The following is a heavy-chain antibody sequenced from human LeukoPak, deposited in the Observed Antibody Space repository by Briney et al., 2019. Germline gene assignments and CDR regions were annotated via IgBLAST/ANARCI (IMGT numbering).Heavy chain of an antibody. CDR3: ARDLGYSYGYGSAYFDY. J-gene: IGHJ4*02. CDR1: GGSISSYY. V-gene: IGHV4-4*07. CDR2: IYTSGST. Sequence: SETLSLTCTVSGGSISSYYRSWIRQPAGEGLEWIGRIYTSGSTNYNPSLKSRVTMSVDTSKNQFSLKLSSVTAADTAVYYCARDLGYSYGYGSAYFDYWGQGTLVTVSS. D-gene: IGHD5-18*01.